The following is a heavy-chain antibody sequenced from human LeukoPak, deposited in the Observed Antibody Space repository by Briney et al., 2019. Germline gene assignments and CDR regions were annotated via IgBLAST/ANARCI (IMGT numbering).Heavy chain of an antibody. Sequence: SETLSLTCTVSGGSISSYYWSWIRQPPGKGLEWIGYIYYSGSTNYNPSLKSRVTISVDPSKNQFSLKLSSVTAADTAVYYCARQGGYCSSTSCLYYFDHWGQGPLVTVSS. CDR1: GGSISSYY. V-gene: IGHV4-59*08. J-gene: IGHJ4*02. D-gene: IGHD2-2*01. CDR2: IYYSGST. CDR3: ARQGGYCSSTSCLYYFDH.